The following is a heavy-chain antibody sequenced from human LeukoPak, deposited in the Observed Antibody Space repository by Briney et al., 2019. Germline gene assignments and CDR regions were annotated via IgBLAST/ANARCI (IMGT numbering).Heavy chain of an antibody. D-gene: IGHD3-22*01. V-gene: IGHV4-34*01. Sequence: SETLSLTCAVYGGSFSGYYWSWIRQPPGKGLEWIGEINHSGSTNYNPSLKSRVTISVDTSKNQFSLKLSSVTAADTAVYYCARGLRYYDSSGYYLWGQGTLVTVSS. J-gene: IGHJ5*02. CDR3: ARGLRYYDSSGYYL. CDR1: GGSFSGYY. CDR2: INHSGST.